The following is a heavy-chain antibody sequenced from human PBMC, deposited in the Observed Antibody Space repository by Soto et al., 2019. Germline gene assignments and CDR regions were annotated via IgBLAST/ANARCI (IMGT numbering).Heavy chain of an antibody. V-gene: IGHV3-30*03. J-gene: IGHJ6*02. CDR3: QTSDIVVVPATGPYYYYGMDV. CDR2: ISYDGSNK. Sequence: QVQLVESGGGVVQPGRSLRLSCAASGFTFSSYGMHWVRQAPGKGLEWVAVISYDGSNKYYADSVKGRFTISRDNSKNPLYLQMHSLRAEDTAVYYCQTSDIVVVPATGPYYYYGMDVWGQGTTVTVSS. D-gene: IGHD2-2*01. CDR1: GFTFSSYG.